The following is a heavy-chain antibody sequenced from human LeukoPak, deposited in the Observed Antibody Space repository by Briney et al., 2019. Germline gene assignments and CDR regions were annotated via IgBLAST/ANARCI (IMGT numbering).Heavy chain of an antibody. J-gene: IGHJ5*02. CDR1: GYTFTSYG. CDR3: ARVPSYQLPRGPQYNWFDP. D-gene: IGHD2-2*01. CDR2: ISAYNGNT. Sequence: ASVKVPCKASGYTFTSYGIRWVRQAPGQGLEWMGWISAYNGNTNYAQKLQGRVTMTTDTSTSTAYMELRSLRSDDTAVYYCARVPSYQLPRGPQYNWFDPWGQGTLVTVSS. V-gene: IGHV1-18*01.